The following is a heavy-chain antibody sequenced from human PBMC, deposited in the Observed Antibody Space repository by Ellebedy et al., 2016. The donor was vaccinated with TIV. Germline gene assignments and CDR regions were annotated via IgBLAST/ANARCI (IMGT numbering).Heavy chain of an antibody. Sequence: GESLKISCVASGFTFSDYSMSWVRQAPGKGLEWVSRISLSVNTMYYADSVQGRFTISRDNAKNSLYLQMNSLRAEDTAVYDCSSWKYWGQGALVTVSS. CDR2: ISLSVNTM. J-gene: IGHJ4*02. V-gene: IGHV3-11*04. CDR3: SSWKY. CDR1: GFTFSDYS. D-gene: IGHD1-1*01.